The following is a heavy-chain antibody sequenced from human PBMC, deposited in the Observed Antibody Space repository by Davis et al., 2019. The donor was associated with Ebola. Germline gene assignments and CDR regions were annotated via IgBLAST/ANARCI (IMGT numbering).Heavy chain of an antibody. Sequence: ASVKVSCKASGYTFTGYYMHWVRQAPGQRLEWMGWINAGNGNTKYSQKFQGRVTITRDTSASTAYMELSSLRSEDTAVYYCAGYYYYYGMDVWGQGTTVTVSS. CDR3: AGYYYYYGMDV. CDR1: GYTFTGYY. J-gene: IGHJ6*02. CDR2: INAGNGNT. V-gene: IGHV1-3*01.